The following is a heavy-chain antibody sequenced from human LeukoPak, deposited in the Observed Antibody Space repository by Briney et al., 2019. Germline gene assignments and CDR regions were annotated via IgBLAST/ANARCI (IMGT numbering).Heavy chain of an antibody. J-gene: IGHJ4*02. CDR2: INPNSGGT. D-gene: IGHD1-26*01. CDR1: GYTFTDYY. CDR3: AAGATIHQCFDY. V-gene: IGHV1-2*02. Sequence: ASVKASCKASGYTFTDYYMHWVRQAPGQGPEWMGWINPNSGGTNYAQKFQGRVTMTRDTSITTAYMELSSLKSDDTAVYYCAAGATIHQCFDYWGQGTLVTVSS.